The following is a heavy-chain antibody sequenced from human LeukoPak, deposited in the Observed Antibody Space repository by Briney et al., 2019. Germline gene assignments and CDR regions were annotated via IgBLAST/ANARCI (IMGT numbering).Heavy chain of an antibody. D-gene: IGHD7-27*01. J-gene: IGHJ2*01. Sequence: GGSLRLSCAASGFSFSSYGMSWVRQAPGKGLEWVSSISSSSSYIFYADSVKGRFTISRDNAKKSLYLQMNSLRAEDTAVYYCARGVLGPYYFDLWGRGTLVTVSS. CDR3: ARGVLGPYYFDL. CDR2: ISSSSSYI. CDR1: GFSFSSYG. V-gene: IGHV3-21*01.